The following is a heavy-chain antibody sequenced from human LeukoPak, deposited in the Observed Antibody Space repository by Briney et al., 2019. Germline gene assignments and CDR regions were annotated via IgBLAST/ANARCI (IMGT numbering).Heavy chain of an antibody. CDR2: INPSGGST. CDR3: ARIPEMATIEDI. Sequence: ASVKVSCKASGYTFTSYYMHWVRQAPGQGLEWMGIINPSGGSTSYAQKFQGRVTMTRDTSTSTVYMELSSLRSEDTAVYYRARIPEMATIEDIWGQGTMVTVSS. V-gene: IGHV1-46*01. J-gene: IGHJ3*02. CDR1: GYTFTSYY. D-gene: IGHD5-12*01.